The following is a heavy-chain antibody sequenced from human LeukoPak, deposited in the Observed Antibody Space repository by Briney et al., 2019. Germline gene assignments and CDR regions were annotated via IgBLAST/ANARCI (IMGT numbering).Heavy chain of an antibody. CDR1: GFTFSSYS. D-gene: IGHD2-2*01. J-gene: IGHJ6*03. CDR3: ASFCSSTSCYARGGVDYYYMDV. V-gene: IGHV3-21*01. Sequence: PGGSLRLSCAASGFTFSSYSMNWVRQAPGKGLEWVSSISSSSSYIYYADSVKGRFTISRDNAKNSLYLQMNSLRAEDTAVYYCASFCSSTSCYARGGVDYYYMDVWGKGTTVTVSS. CDR2: ISSSSSYI.